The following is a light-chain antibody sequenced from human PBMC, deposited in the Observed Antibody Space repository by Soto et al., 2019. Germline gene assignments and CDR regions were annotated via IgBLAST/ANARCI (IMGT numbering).Light chain of an antibody. J-gene: IGLJ2*01. CDR2: YDD. CDR3: AAWDDSLNGPV. CDR1: SSNIGNTA. Sequence: QSVLTQPPSVSEAPRQRVTISCSGSSSNIGNTAVNWYQQLPGKAPKLLIYYDDLLPSGVSDRFSGSKSGTSASLAISGLQSEDEADYYCAAWDDSLNGPVFAGGTKVTVL. V-gene: IGLV1-36*01.